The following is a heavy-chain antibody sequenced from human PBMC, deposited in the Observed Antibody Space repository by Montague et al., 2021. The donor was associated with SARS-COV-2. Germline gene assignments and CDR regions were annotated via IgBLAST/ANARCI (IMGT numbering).Heavy chain of an antibody. J-gene: IGHJ4*02. CDR2: YHFTGTT. Sequence: SETLSLTCSVSDASISTTDYCGWLRQTPGKGLEWIASYHFTGTTYYNPSLKSRVTISVNTSKNQFSLMLASLTAADTAIYFCARDCNDGYDLFFDYWGQGTLVTVSS. V-gene: IGHV4-39*07. CDR3: ARDCNDGYDLFFDY. CDR1: DASISTTDY. D-gene: IGHD5-12*01.